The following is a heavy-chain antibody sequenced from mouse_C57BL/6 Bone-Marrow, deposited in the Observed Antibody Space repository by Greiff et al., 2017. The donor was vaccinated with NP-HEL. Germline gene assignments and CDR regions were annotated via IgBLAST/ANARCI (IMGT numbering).Heavy chain of an antibody. J-gene: IGHJ1*03. V-gene: IGHV1-54*01. D-gene: IGHD1-1*02. Sequence: QVQLQQSGAELVRPGTSVKVSCKASGYAFTNYLIEWVKQRPGQGLEWIGVINPGSGGTNYNEKFKGKATLTADKSSSTAYMQLSSLTSEDSAVYFCARRDYALRRYWYFDVWGTGTTVTVSS. CDR1: GYAFTNYL. CDR3: ARRDYALRRYWYFDV. CDR2: INPGSGGT.